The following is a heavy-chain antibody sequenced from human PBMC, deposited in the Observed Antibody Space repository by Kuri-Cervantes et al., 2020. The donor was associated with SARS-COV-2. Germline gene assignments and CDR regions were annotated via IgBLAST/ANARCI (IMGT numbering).Heavy chain of an antibody. CDR3: ARLNSSWRTSAQTSHVPHYYYMDV. V-gene: IGHV4-30-2*01. CDR2: IYHSGST. D-gene: IGHD6-13*01. Sequence: SETLSLTCTVSGGSISSGGYYWSWIRQPPGKGLEWIGYIYHSGSTYYNPSLKSRVTISVDRSENQFSLKLSSVTAADTAVYYCARLNSSWRTSAQTSHVPHYYYMDVWGKGTTVTVSS. CDR1: GGSISSGGYY. J-gene: IGHJ6*03.